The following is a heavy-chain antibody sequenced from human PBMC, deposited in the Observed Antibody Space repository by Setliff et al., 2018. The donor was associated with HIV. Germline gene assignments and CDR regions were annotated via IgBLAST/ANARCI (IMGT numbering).Heavy chain of an antibody. J-gene: IGHJ3*02. CDR1: GYSSTFYG. CDR2: VSVYNGNT. CDR3: ATPGGGAGAFDI. D-gene: IGHD3-10*01. V-gene: IGHV1-18*04. Sequence: ASVKVSCKASGYSSTFYGLHWVRQAPGQGLEWMGWVSVYNGNTKYAENFQDRLTLTTDASTGTGFMELRGLRSYDTAVYYCATPGGGAGAFDIWGRGTMVTV.